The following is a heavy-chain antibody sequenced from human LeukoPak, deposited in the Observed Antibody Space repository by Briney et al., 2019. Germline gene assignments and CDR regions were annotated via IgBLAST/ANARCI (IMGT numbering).Heavy chain of an antibody. V-gene: IGHV3-48*03. J-gene: IGHJ5*02. CDR2: VSSSGSTI. D-gene: IGHD6-13*01. CDR3: ARDSSGWYHWFDP. Sequence: GGSLRLSCAASGFTFSSYEMNWVRQAPGKGLEWVSYVSSSGSTIYYADSVKGRFTISRDNAKNSLYLQMNSLRAEDTAVYYCARDSSGWYHWFDPWGQGTLVTVSS. CDR1: GFTFSSYE.